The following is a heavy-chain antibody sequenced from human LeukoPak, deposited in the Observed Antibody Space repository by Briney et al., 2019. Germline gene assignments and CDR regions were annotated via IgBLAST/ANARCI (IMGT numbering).Heavy chain of an antibody. CDR1: GGTFSSYA. J-gene: IGHJ6*03. D-gene: IGHD3-3*01. V-gene: IGHV1-69*05. CDR3: ARSPTDFWSGYRSEYYYYYYMDV. CDR2: IIPIFGTA. Sequence: SVKVSCKASGGTFSSYAISWVRQAPRQGLEWMGGIIPIFGTANYAQKFQGRVTITTDESTSTAYMELSSLRSEDTAVYYCARSPTDFWSGYRSEYYYYYYMDVWGKGTTVTVSS.